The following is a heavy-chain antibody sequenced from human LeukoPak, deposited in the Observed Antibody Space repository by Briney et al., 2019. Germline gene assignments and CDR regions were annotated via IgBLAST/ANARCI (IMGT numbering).Heavy chain of an antibody. CDR2: INPNRGGT. CDR1: GYTFTGYY. J-gene: IGHJ4*02. V-gene: IGHV1-2*02. Sequence: ASVKVSCKASGYTFTGYYMHWVRQAPGQGLEWMGWINPNRGGTNYAQKFQGRVTMTRDTCISTAYMELSRLRSDDTAVYYCARGVNSYYYDSSGPGLDYWGQGTLVTVSS. CDR3: ARGVNSYYYDSSGPGLDY. D-gene: IGHD3-22*01.